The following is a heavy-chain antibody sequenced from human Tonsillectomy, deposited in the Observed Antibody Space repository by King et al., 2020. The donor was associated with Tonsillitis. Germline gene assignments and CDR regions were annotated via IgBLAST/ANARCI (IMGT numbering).Heavy chain of an antibody. CDR1: GFTFSNYA. V-gene: IGHV3-23*04. J-gene: IGHJ4*02. CDR3: AKDRLGWELPTYFFDR. CDR2: ISGGGGTT. Sequence: VQLVESGGGLVQPGGSLRLSCAASGFTFSNYAMSWVRQTPGKGLEWVSAISGGGGTTYYTDSVKGRFTISRDNSKNTLYLQMNSLRAEDTAVYYCAKDRLGWELPTYFFDRWGQGTLVTVSS. D-gene: IGHD1-26*01.